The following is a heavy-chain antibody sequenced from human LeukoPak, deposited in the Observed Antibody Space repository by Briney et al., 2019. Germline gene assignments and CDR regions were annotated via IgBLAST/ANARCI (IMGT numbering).Heavy chain of an antibody. D-gene: IGHD4-17*01. Sequence: PGGSLRLSCAASGFTVSSNYMSWVRQAPGKGLEWVAVISYDGSNKYYTDSVKGRFTISRDNSKNTLYLQMNSLRAEDTAVYYCAKDLDGDYVGLDYWGQGTLVTVSS. CDR3: AKDLDGDYVGLDY. CDR2: ISYDGSNK. J-gene: IGHJ4*02. CDR1: GFTVSSNY. V-gene: IGHV3-30*18.